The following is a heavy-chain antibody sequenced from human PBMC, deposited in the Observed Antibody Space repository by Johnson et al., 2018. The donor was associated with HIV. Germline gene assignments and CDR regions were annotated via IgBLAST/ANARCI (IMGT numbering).Heavy chain of an antibody. CDR1: GFTFSSYA. CDR3: ARVSGGNDYGYYAGAFDI. J-gene: IGHJ3*02. V-gene: IGHV3-30-3*01. Sequence: QMQLVESGGGVVQPGRSLRLSCAASGFTFSSYAMDWVRQAPGKGLEWVAVISYEGSNKYYADYVKGRFTIYRENSKHTLYLQRNSLRAEDTAVYYCARVSGGNDYGYYAGAFDIWGQGTMVTVSS. D-gene: IGHD4-17*01. CDR2: ISYEGSNK.